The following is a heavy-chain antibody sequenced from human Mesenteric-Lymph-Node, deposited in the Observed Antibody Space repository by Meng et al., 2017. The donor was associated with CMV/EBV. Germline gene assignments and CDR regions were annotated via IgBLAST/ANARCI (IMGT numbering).Heavy chain of an antibody. CDR1: GGSISSGGYS. J-gene: IGHJ4*02. D-gene: IGHD7-27*01. Sequence: VYGGSISSGGYSWSWIRQPPGKGLEWIGYIYHSGGTSYPPSLKSRVTISLDRSKNQFSLRLSSVTAADTAVYFCARVSIPLGGSFDYWGQGTLVTVSS. V-gene: IGHV4-30-2*01. CDR2: IYHSGGT. CDR3: ARVSIPLGGSFDY.